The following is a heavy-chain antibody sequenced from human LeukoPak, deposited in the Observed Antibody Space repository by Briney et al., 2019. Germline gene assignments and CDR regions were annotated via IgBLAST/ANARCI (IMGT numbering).Heavy chain of an antibody. V-gene: IGHV3-7*01. Sequence: PGGSLRLSCAASGFTFSSYWMSWVRQAPGKGVEWVANIKQDGSEKYYVDCVKGRFTISRDNAKNSLYLQMNSLRAEDTAVYYCARVANYYYYYYMDVWGKGTTVTVSS. CDR2: IKQDGSEK. CDR3: ARVANYYYYYYMDV. CDR1: GFTFSSYW. J-gene: IGHJ6*03.